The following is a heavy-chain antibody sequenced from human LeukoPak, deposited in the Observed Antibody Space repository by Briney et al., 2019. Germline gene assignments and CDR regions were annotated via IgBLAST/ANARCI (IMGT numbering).Heavy chain of an antibody. D-gene: IGHD5-18*01. V-gene: IGHV4-61*01. CDR3: ARGSRGYSYG. CDR1: GRSVSSGSYY. Sequence: SETMSLTCTVSGRSVSSGSYYWSWIRQPPGKGLEWIGYIYYSGSTNYNPSLNSRVTISVDTSKDQFSLKLSSVTAADTAVYYCARGSRGYSYGWGQGTLVTVSS. CDR2: IYYSGST. J-gene: IGHJ4*02.